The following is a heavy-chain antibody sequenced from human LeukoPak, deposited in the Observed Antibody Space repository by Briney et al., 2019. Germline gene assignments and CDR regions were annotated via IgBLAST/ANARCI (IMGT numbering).Heavy chain of an antibody. CDR3: ARLGTIAAAGSPDY. J-gene: IGHJ4*02. CDR2: ISPTSTTT. CDR1: GFTFNRNR. V-gene: IGHV3-48*04. Sequence: GGSLRLSCAASGFTFNRNRKKRVRQAPGKGLEWLSYISPTSTTTTYADSVKGRFTISRDNAKNSLYLQMNSLRAEDTAVYYCARLGTIAAAGSPDYWGQGTLVIVSS. D-gene: IGHD6-13*01.